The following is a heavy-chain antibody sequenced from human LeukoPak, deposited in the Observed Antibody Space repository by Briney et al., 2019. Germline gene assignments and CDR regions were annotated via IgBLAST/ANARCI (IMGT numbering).Heavy chain of an antibody. J-gene: IGHJ4*02. D-gene: IGHD2-2*01. Sequence: PGRSLRLSCAASGFTFSSYGMHWVRQAPGKGLEWVAVIWSDGSNKYCADSVKGRFTISGDNSKNTLYLQMNSLRAEDTAVYYCAKDWADIVVVPAAFLFDYWGQGTLVTVSS. CDR2: IWSDGSNK. V-gene: IGHV3-33*06. CDR1: GFTFSSYG. CDR3: AKDWADIVVVPAAFLFDY.